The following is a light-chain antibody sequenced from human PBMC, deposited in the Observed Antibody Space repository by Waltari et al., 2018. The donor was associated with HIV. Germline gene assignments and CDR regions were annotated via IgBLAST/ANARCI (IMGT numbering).Light chain of an antibody. CDR1: SSNVGTNY. Sequence: QSVLTQPPSVSAAPGQRVTISCSGSSSNVGTNYVSWYQQLPGTAPKLLIYDNNKRPSGIPDRFSGSKSGTSATLGITGLQTGDEADYYCGTWDSSLSVRVFGTGTEVTVL. CDR2: DNN. CDR3: GTWDSSLSVRV. V-gene: IGLV1-51*01. J-gene: IGLJ1*01.